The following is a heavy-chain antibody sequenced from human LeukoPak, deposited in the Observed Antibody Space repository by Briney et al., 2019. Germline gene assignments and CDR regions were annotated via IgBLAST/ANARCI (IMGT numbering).Heavy chain of an antibody. V-gene: IGHV3-15*01. CDR3: TTDGAYYYDSSGYYVPDY. J-gene: IGHJ4*02. Sequence: GGSLRLSRAASGFTFSNAWMSWVRQAPGKGLEWVGRIKSKTDGGTTDYAAPVKGRFTISRDDSKNTLYLQMNSLKTEDTAVYYCTTDGAYYYDSSGYYVPDYWGQGTLVTVSS. CDR2: IKSKTDGGTT. CDR1: GFTFSNAW. D-gene: IGHD3-22*01.